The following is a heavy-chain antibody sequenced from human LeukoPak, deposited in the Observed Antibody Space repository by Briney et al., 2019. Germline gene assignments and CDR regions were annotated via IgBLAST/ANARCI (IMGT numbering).Heavy chain of an antibody. CDR2: IYTSGST. CDR3: ARDLYYYDSSGYYLWGFDI. CDR1: GGSISSGSYY. D-gene: IGHD3-22*01. Sequence: SETLSLTCTVSGGSISSGSYYWSWIRQPAGTGLEWIGRIYTSGSTNYNPSLKSRVTISVDTSKNQSSLKLSSVTAADTAVYYCARDLYYYDSSGYYLWGFDIWGQGTMVTVSS. V-gene: IGHV4-61*02. J-gene: IGHJ3*02.